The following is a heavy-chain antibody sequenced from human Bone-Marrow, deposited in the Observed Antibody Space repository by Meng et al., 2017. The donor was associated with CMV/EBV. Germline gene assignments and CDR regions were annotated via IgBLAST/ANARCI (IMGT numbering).Heavy chain of an antibody. CDR2: IKQDGSEK. V-gene: IGHV3-7*01. CDR3: ARGTYCTNGVCPLRWFDP. CDR1: GFTFSSYW. D-gene: IGHD2-8*01. J-gene: IGHJ5*02. Sequence: GESLKISCAASGFTFSSYWMSWVRQAPGKGLEWVANIKQDGSEKYYVDSVKGRFTISRDNAKNSLYLQMNSLRAEDTAVYYCARGTYCTNGVCPLRWFDPWGQRTLVTVSS.